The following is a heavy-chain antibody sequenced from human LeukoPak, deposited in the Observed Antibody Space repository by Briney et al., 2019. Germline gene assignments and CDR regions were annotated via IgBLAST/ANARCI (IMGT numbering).Heavy chain of an antibody. D-gene: IGHD5-12*01. CDR2: IYYGGST. CDR1: GGSISSYY. CDR3: ARSMDIVAYYFDY. V-gene: IGHV4-59*01. J-gene: IGHJ4*02. Sequence: SETLSLTCTVSGGSISSYYWSWIRQPPGKGLEWIGYIYYGGSTNYNPSLKSRVTISVDTSKNQFSLKLSSVTAADTAVYYCARSMDIVAYYFDYWGQGTLVTVSS.